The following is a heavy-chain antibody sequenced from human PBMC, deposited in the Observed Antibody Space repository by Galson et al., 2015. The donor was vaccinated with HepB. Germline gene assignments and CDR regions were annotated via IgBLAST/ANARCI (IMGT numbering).Heavy chain of an antibody. D-gene: IGHD2-2*01. J-gene: IGHJ4*02. CDR2: ISGSGGST. V-gene: IGHV3-23*01. CDR3: AKDKVVPAAMPYYFDY. Sequence: SLRLSCAASGFTFSSYAMSWVRQAPGKGLEWVSAISGSGGSTYYADSVKGRFTISRDNSKNTLYLQMNSLRAEDTAVYYCAKDKVVPAAMPYYFDYWGQGTLVTVSS. CDR1: GFTFSSYA.